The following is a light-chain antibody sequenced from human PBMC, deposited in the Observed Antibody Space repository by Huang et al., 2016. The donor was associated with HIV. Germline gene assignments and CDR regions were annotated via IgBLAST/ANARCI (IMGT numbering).Light chain of an antibody. CDR3: MEALKTPYT. CDR1: QCLLHTNAYNY. Sequence: DIVMIQSPLSLPVTPGEPASISCRSSQCLLHTNAYNYLDWYLQKPGQSPQLLIYLGSSRASGVPDRFSGGGSGTRFSLNISRVEAEDAGIYYCMEALKTPYTFGQGTKLEIK. J-gene: IGKJ2*01. V-gene: IGKV2-28*01. CDR2: LGS.